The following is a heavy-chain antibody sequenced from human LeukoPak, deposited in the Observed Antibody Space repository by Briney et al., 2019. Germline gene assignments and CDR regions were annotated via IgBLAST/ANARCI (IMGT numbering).Heavy chain of an antibody. CDR2: FNLGGGT. V-gene: IGHV4-34*01. Sequence: SETLSLTCAVDGGSFGDYYWSWIRQSPGRGLEWIGEFNLGGGTNYNPSLSSRLTISVDAAKSQASLKLSSVTPVDTALYCCARIYNDTSGNHNQAFDMWGHGTMVTVSS. CDR3: ARIYNDTSGNHNQAFDM. CDR1: GGSFGDYY. J-gene: IGHJ3*02. D-gene: IGHD3-22*01.